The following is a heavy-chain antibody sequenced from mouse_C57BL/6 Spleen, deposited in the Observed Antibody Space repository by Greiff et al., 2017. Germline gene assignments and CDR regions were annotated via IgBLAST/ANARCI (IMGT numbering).Heavy chain of an antibody. CDR3: ARDYYGYDGFAY. V-gene: IGHV1-64*01. Sequence: VQLQQPGAELVKPGASVKLSCKASGYTFTSYWMHWVKQRPGQGLEWIGMIHPNSGSTNYNEKFKSKATLTVDKSSSTAYLQLSSLTSEDSAVYYCARDYYGYDGFAYWGQGTLVTVAA. D-gene: IGHD2-2*01. CDR1: GYTFTSYW. J-gene: IGHJ3*01. CDR2: IHPNSGST.